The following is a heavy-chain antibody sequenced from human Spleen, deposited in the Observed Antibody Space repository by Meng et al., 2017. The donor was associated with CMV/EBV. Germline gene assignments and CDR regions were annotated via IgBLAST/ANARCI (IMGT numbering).Heavy chain of an antibody. Sequence: QVQLKEWGVALLKPSETLSLTCAVYGGSFSGYYWSWIRQPPGKGLEWIGEINHSGSTNYNPSLKSRVTISVDTSKNQFSLKLSSVTAADTAVYYCARLYYYDSSGYYYVYWGQGTLVTVSS. CDR1: GGSFSGYY. J-gene: IGHJ4*02. V-gene: IGHV4-34*01. D-gene: IGHD3-22*01. CDR2: INHSGST. CDR3: ARLYYYDSSGYYYVY.